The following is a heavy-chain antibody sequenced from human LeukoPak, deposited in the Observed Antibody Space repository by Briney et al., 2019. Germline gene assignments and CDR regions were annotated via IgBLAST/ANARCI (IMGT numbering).Heavy chain of an antibody. J-gene: IGHJ3*02. CDR1: GFTFSSYA. CDR3: ARALWIQLDDAFDI. CDR2: ISYDGSNK. Sequence: GASLRLSCAASGFTFSSYAMHWVRQAPGKGLEWVAVISYDGSNKYYADSVKGRFTISRDNSKNTLYLQMNSLRAEDTAVYYCARALWIQLDDAFDIWGQGTMVTVSS. V-gene: IGHV3-30-3*01. D-gene: IGHD5-18*01.